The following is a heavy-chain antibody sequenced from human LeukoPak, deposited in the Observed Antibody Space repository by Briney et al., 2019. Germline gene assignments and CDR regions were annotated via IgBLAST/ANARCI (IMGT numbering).Heavy chain of an antibody. J-gene: IGHJ3*02. CDR1: GSAFSNYW. V-gene: IGHV3-11*04. D-gene: IGHD3-10*01. CDR2: ISSSGSTI. CDR3: ARDLRYYGSGSYPPAFDI. Sequence: PGGSLRLSCAASGSAFSNYWMSWVRQAPGKGLEWISYISSSGSTIYYADSVKGRFTISRDNAKNSLYLQMNSLRAEDTAVYYCARDLRYYGSGSYPPAFDIWGQGTMVTVSS.